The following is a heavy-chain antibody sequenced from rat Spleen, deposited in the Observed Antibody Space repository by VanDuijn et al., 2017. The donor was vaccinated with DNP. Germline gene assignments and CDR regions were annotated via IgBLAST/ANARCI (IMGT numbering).Heavy chain of an antibody. CDR3: VRWDYGMYGFDY. D-gene: IGHD1-3*01. Sequence: EVQLVESGGGLVQPGNSLKLSCVASGFTFSNYWMYWIRQAPGKGLEWVASIKTGGGSTYYGDSVKGRFTFSRDNAKSTLYLQMNSLRSEDMATYYCVRWDYGMYGFDYWCQGVMVTVSS. V-gene: IGHV5-58*01. CDR2: IKTGGGST. J-gene: IGHJ2*01. CDR1: GFTFSNYW.